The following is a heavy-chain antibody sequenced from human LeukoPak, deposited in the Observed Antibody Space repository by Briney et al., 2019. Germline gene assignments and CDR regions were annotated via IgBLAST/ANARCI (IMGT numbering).Heavy chain of an antibody. V-gene: IGHV3-23*01. D-gene: IGHD6-13*01. J-gene: IGHJ4*02. CDR3: ARGDSSSWTYYFDY. CDR1: GFTFSNYA. Sequence: GGPLRLSCAASGFTFSNYAMTWFRQAPGKGLEWVSTITGSGNDAYYADSVKGRFTISRDNSKNTLYLQMNSLRAEDTAVYYCARGDSSSWTYYFDYWGQGTLVTVSS. CDR2: ITGSGNDA.